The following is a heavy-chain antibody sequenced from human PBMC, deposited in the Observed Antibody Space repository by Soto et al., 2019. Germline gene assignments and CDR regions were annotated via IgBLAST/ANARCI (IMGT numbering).Heavy chain of an antibody. J-gene: IGHJ4*02. CDR2: ISAYNGNT. CDR3: ARGGGYYYDSSGLFDY. D-gene: IGHD3-22*01. CDR1: GYTFTSYG. Sequence: ASVKVSCKASGYTFTSYGISWVRQAPGQGLEWMGWISAYNGNTNYAQKLQGRVTMTTDTSTSTAYMELRSLRSDDTDVYYCARGGGYYYDSSGLFDYWGQGTLVTVSS. V-gene: IGHV1-18*01.